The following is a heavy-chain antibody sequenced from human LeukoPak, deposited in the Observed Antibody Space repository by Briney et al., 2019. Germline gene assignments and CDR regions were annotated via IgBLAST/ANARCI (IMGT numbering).Heavy chain of an antibody. CDR2: IYPGDFDT. CDR1: GYNFTTYW. V-gene: IGHV5-51*01. J-gene: IGHJ4*02. CDR3: ARAPTSVSNPYYFDY. D-gene: IGHD4-11*01. Sequence: GESLKISCKGSGYNFTTYWIGWVRQMPGKGLEWMGIIYPGDFDTRYSPSFQGHVTISVDKSISTAYLQWSSLKASDTAMYYCARAPTSVSNPYYFDYWGQGTLVTVSS.